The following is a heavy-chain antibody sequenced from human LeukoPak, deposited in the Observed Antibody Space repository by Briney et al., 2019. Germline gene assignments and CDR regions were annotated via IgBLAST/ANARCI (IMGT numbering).Heavy chain of an antibody. Sequence: SETLSLTCTVSGVSITGYYWSWIRQPPGKGLEWIGYIHHSGSTNYSPSLKSRVTISVDTSKNQFSLKLSSVTAADTAVYYCARASGSSPYYYMDVWGKGTTVTVSS. CDR3: ARASGSSPYYYMDV. V-gene: IGHV4-59*01. CDR2: IHHSGST. D-gene: IGHD6-13*01. J-gene: IGHJ6*03. CDR1: GVSITGYY.